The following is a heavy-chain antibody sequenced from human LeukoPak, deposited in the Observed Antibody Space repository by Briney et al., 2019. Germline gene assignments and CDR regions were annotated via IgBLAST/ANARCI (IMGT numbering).Heavy chain of an antibody. J-gene: IGHJ4*02. Sequence: SETLSLTCTVSGGSISSSSYYWGWIRQPPGKGLEWIGSIYYSGSTYYNPSLKSRVTISVDTSKNQFSLKLSSVTAADTAVYYCAGRNYYDSSGYLAYWGQGTLVTVSS. CDR1: GGSISSSSYY. V-gene: IGHV4-39*07. D-gene: IGHD3-22*01. CDR3: AGRNYYDSSGYLAY. CDR2: IYYSGST.